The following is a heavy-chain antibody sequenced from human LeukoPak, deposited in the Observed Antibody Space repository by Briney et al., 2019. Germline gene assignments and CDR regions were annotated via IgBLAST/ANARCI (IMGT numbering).Heavy chain of an antibody. CDR3: TTDSSSGERLDY. CDR1: GFTFSSYA. Sequence: GGSLRLSCAASGFTFSSYAMSWVRQAPGKGLEWVSALSSSGYSTYYVDSVKGRFTISRDNAENSLYLQMNYLRAEDTAVYYSTTDSSSGERLDYWGQGTLVTVSS. D-gene: IGHD6-13*01. J-gene: IGHJ4*02. CDR2: LSSSGYST. V-gene: IGHV3-23*01.